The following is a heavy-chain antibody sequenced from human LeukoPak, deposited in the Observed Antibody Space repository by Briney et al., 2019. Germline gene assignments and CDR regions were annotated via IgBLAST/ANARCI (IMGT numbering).Heavy chain of an antibody. CDR2: INHSGST. D-gene: IGHD3-9*01. J-gene: IGHJ6*02. Sequence: SETLSLACAVYGVSFSGYYWSWIRQPPGKGLEWIGEINHSGSTNYNPSLKSRVTISVDTSKNQFSLKLSSVTAADTAVYYCARTGCSRYFVYYYYGMDVWGQGTTVTVSS. CDR1: GVSFSGYY. CDR3: ARTGCSRYFVYYYYGMDV. V-gene: IGHV4-34*01.